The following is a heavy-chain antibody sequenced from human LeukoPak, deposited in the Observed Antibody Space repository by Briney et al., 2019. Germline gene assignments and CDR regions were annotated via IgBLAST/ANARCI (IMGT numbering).Heavy chain of an antibody. CDR1: GGSISSTNW. CDR3: ARFARIENRNSYGYISAFDI. CDR2: IYHSGST. D-gene: IGHD5-18*01. Sequence: SETLSLTCAVSGGSISSTNWWSWVRQPPGKGLEWIGEIYHSGSTNYNPPLKGRVTISVEKSKNQFSLKLTSVTAADTAVYYCARFARIENRNSYGYISAFDIWGQGAMVTVSS. J-gene: IGHJ3*02. V-gene: IGHV4-4*02.